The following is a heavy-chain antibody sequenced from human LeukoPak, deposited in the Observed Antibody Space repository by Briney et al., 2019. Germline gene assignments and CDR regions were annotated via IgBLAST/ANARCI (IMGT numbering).Heavy chain of an antibody. D-gene: IGHD1-26*01. CDR3: ATVLRRWELLYYYYYMDV. CDR2: ISAYNGNT. J-gene: IGHJ6*03. Sequence: GASVKVSCKASGYTFTSYGISWVRQAPGQGLEWMGWISAYNGNTNYAQKLQGRVTMTTDTSTSTAYMELRSLRSDDTAVYYCATVLRRWELLYYYYYMDVWGKGTTVTVSS. V-gene: IGHV1-18*01. CDR1: GYTFTSYG.